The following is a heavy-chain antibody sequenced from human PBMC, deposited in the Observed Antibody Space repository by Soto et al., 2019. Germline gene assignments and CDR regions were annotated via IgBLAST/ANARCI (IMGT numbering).Heavy chain of an antibody. CDR2: IYSGGST. J-gene: IGHJ3*02. Sequence: EVQLVESGGGLVQPGGSLRLSCAASGFTVSSNYMSWVRQAPGKGLEWVSVIYSGGSTYYADSVKGRFTISRDNSKNTLYLQMNSLRAEDTAVYYCARGPSSGWYSRAFDIWGQGTMVTVSS. CDR3: ARGPSSGWYSRAFDI. D-gene: IGHD6-19*01. CDR1: GFTVSSNY. V-gene: IGHV3-66*01.